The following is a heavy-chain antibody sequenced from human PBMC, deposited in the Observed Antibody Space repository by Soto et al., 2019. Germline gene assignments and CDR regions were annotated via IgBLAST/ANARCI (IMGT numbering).Heavy chain of an antibody. J-gene: IGHJ4*02. D-gene: IGHD3-3*01. CDR3: ARDFAYFDS. CDR2: VYHTGRT. V-gene: IGHV4-61*01. Sequence: QVQLQESGPGLVKPSETLSLTCTVSGGSFKSGSYSWSWIRQPPGKGLEWIGYVYHTGRTSYNPSLKSRVSISMDTSNNQFSLNLDSVTAADTDVYFCARDFAYFDSWGQGTLVTVSS. CDR1: GGSFKSGSYS.